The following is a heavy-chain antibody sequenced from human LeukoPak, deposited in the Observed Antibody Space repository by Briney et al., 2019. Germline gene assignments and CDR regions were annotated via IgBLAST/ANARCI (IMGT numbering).Heavy chain of an antibody. CDR1: GFTFDDYA. CDR2: ISWNSGSI. V-gene: IGHV3-9*01. D-gene: IGHD3-22*01. J-gene: IGHJ4*02. Sequence: GGSLRLSCAASGFTFDDYAMHWVRQAQGKGLEWVSGISWNSGSIGYADSVKGRFTISRDNAKNSLYLQMNSLRAEDTALYYCVKGPYYYDSSGYYNLDYWGQGTLVTVSS. CDR3: VKGPYYYDSSGYYNLDY.